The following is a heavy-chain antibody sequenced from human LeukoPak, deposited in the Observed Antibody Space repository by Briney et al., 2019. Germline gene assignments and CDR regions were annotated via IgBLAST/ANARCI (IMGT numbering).Heavy chain of an antibody. J-gene: IGHJ6*03. Sequence: ASVKVSCKASGGTFSSYAISWVRQAPGQGLEWMGGIIPIFGTANYAQKFQGRVTITADEPTSTAYMELSSLRSEDTAVYYCAREIAARPLWGYYYYYYMDVWGKGATVTVSS. CDR3: AREIAARPLWGYYYYYYMDV. CDR2: IIPIFGTA. V-gene: IGHV1-69*13. D-gene: IGHD6-6*01. CDR1: GGTFSSYA.